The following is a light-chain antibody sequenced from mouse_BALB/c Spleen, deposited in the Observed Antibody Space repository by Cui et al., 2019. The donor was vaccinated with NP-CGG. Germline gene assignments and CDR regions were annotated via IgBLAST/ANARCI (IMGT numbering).Light chain of an antibody. V-gene: IGLV1*01. CDR3: ALWYSNHWV. CDR1: IGAVTTINY. CDR2: GTN. Sequence: QAVVTQESALTTSPGETVTLTCRSSIGAVTTINYANWVQEKPDHLFTGLIGGTNNRAPGVPARFSGSLIGDKAARTITGAQTEDEAIYFCALWYSNHWVFGGGTKLTVL. J-gene: IGLJ1*01.